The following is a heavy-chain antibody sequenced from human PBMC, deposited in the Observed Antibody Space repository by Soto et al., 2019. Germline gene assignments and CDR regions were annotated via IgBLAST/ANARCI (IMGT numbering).Heavy chain of an antibody. D-gene: IGHD7-27*01. Sequence: SETLSLTCTVSGGSISSYCWSWIRQPPGKGLEWIGYIYYSGNTHYNPNPFLKTRVTMSIDTSKNQFSLKLSSVTAADTAVYYCARGVNWDPDFYFDYWGQGTLVTVSS. CDR3: ARGVNWDPDFYFDY. CDR1: GGSISSYC. J-gene: IGHJ4*02. CDR2: IYYSGNT. V-gene: IGHV4-59*01.